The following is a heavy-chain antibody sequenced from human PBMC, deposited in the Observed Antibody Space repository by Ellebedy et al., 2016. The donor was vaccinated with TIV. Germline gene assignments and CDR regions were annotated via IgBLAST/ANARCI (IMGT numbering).Heavy chain of an antibody. CDR2: IIPIFDTA. V-gene: IGHV1-69*13. CDR1: GGTFSSYA. CDR3: ARHGGLYYDSSGYARAFDY. Sequence: AASVKVSCKASGGTFSSYAISWVRQAPGQGLEWMGGIIPIFDTANYAQKFQGRVTITADESTSTAYMELSSLRSEDTAVYYCARHGGLYYDSSGYARAFDYWGQGTLVTVSS. D-gene: IGHD3-22*01. J-gene: IGHJ4*02.